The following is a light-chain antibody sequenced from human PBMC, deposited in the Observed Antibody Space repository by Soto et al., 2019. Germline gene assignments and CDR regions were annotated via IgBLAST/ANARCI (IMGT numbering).Light chain of an antibody. Sequence: QSVLTQPASVSGSPGQSITISCTGTSSEVGGYNYVSWYQQHPGKAPKLMIYDVSNRPSGVSNRFSGSKSGNTASLTISGLQAEDEADYYCSSYTSSSTLAWVFGGGTKVTVL. V-gene: IGLV2-14*01. J-gene: IGLJ3*02. CDR1: SSEVGGYNY. CDR3: SSYTSSSTLAWV. CDR2: DVS.